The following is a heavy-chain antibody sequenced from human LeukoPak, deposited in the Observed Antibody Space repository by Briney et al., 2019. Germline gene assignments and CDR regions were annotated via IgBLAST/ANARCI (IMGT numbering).Heavy chain of an antibody. CDR3: ARGGFGLLWFGESYFDY. Sequence: ASVKVSCKASGYTFTSYDINWVRQAPGQGREWMGWMNPNSGNTGYAQKFQGRVTMTRNTSISTAYMELSSLRSEDTAVYYCARGGFGLLWFGESYFDYWGQGTLVTVSS. CDR2: MNPNSGNT. V-gene: IGHV1-8*01. J-gene: IGHJ4*02. D-gene: IGHD3-10*01. CDR1: GYTFTSYD.